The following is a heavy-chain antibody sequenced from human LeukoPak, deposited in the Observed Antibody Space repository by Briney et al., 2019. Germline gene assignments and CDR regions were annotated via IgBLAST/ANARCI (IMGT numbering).Heavy chain of an antibody. V-gene: IGHV3-23*01. CDR3: AKGTYSSSWYSGAFDI. J-gene: IGHJ3*02. CDR1: GFTFSSYA. D-gene: IGHD6-13*01. Sequence: GGSLRLSCAASGFTFSSYAMSWVRQAPGKGLEWVSAISGSGGSTYYADSVKGRFTISRDNSKNTLYLQMSSLRAEDTAVYYCAKGTYSSSWYSGAFDIWGQGTMVTVSS. CDR2: ISGSGGST.